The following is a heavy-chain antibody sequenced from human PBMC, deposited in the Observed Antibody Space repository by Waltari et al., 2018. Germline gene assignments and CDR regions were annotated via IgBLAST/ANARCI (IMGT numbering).Heavy chain of an antibody. Sequence: QVQLVESGGDLVKPGGSLRLSCAASGFSLSDHYMNWIRQTPGKGLEWVAYISSSDTITHYEDSVRGRFTISRDNAKNSLYLQMNSLRDEDTAVYYCARALEHVYDFWSGYSYFCDYWGQGTLVTVSS. J-gene: IGHJ4*02. D-gene: IGHD3-3*01. V-gene: IGHV3-11*01. CDR3: ARALEHVYDFWSGYSYFCDY. CDR2: ISSSDTIT. CDR1: GFSLSDHY.